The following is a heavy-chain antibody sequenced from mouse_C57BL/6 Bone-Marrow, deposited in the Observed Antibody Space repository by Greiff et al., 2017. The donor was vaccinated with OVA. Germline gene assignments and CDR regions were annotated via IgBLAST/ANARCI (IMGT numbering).Heavy chain of an antibody. Sequence: EVQLVESGAELVRPGASVKLSCTASGFTIKDDYMHWVKQRPEQGLEWIGWIDPENGDTEYASKFQGKATITADTSSNTAYRQLSSLTSEDTAVDCCTTDWDYLDYWGQGTTVTVSS. CDR3: TTDWDYLDY. CDR1: GFTIKDDY. J-gene: IGHJ2*01. D-gene: IGHD4-1*01. CDR2: IDPENGDT. V-gene: IGHV14-4*01.